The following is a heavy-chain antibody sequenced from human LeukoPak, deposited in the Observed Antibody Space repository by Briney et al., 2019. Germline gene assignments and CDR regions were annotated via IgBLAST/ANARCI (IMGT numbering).Heavy chain of an antibody. CDR3: ARVAVDYSGNTLKYFFDS. Sequence: NPSETLSLTCTVSSGSINSHQWSWIRKPPGRGLEWIGNVYSSGSANYNPSLKSRVIISVDTSKNQFSLNLSPVTAADTAIYFCARVAVDYSGNTLKYFFDSWGQGTLFTVSS. V-gene: IGHV4-59*11. CDR1: SGSINSHQ. CDR2: VYSSGSA. D-gene: IGHD4-23*01. J-gene: IGHJ4*02.